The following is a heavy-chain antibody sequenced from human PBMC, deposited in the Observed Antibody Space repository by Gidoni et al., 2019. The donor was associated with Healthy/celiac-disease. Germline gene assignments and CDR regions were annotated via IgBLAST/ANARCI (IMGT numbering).Heavy chain of an antibody. CDR2: IIPIFGTA. J-gene: IGHJ6*02. CDR3: ARDPYGAMAPFYYYYGMDV. CDR1: GGTFSSYA. Sequence: QVQLVQSGAEVKKPGSSVKVSCKASGGTFSSYAIRWVRQAPGQELEWMGGIIPIFGTANYAQKFQGRVTITADESTSTAYMELSSLRSEDTAVYYCARDPYGAMAPFYYYYGMDVWGQGTTVTVSS. D-gene: IGHD4-17*01. V-gene: IGHV1-69*01.